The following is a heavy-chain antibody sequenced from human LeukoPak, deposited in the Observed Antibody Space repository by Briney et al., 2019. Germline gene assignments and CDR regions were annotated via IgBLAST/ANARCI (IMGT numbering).Heavy chain of an antibody. Sequence: SETLSLTCIVSGGSITSDYWSWIRQPPGKGLEWIGSIYYSGNTYYNASVKSRVTISIDSSKNQFSLMLSSVTAADTAVYYCARQTGSGLFTLPGGQGTLVTVSS. V-gene: IGHV4-59*05. J-gene: IGHJ4*02. CDR2: IYYSGNT. CDR3: ARQTGSGLFTLP. CDR1: GGSITSDY. D-gene: IGHD3/OR15-3a*01.